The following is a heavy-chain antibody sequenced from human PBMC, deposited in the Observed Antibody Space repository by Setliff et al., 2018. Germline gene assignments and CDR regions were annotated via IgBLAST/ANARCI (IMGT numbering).Heavy chain of an antibody. CDR3: ARTGTYRYFDY. CDR1: GAPLSSGTYY. D-gene: IGHD1-1*01. J-gene: IGHJ4*02. Sequence: ASETLSLTCTVSGAPLSSGTYYWGWIRQPPGKGLEWIGRIYYRGDTYYNASLKGRLTISVDTAQNQFSLRLTSVTAADTAVYYCARTGTYRYFDYWGQGALVTVSS. CDR2: IYYRGDT. V-gene: IGHV4-39*01.